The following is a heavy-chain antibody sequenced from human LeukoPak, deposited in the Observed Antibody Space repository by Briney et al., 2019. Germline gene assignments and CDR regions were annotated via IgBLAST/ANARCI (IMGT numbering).Heavy chain of an antibody. CDR1: GGSISSYY. CDR2: IYYSGST. D-gene: IGHD5-12*01. CDR3: ARSVDIVATIWGN. V-gene: IGHV4-59*01. Sequence: PSETLSLTRTVSGGSISSYYWSWIRHPPGKGLEWIWYIYYSGSTNYNPSLKSRVTISVDTSKNQFSLKLSSVTAADTAVYYCARSVDIVATIWGNWGQGTLVTVSS. J-gene: IGHJ4*02.